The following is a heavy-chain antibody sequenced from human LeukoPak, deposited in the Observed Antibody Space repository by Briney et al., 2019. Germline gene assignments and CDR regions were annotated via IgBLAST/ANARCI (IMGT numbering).Heavy chain of an antibody. J-gene: IGHJ4*02. CDR2: ISGSGGST. CDR3: AKDRARGAHSGYGQRGNY. D-gene: IGHD5-12*01. Sequence: PGGSLRLSCAASGFTFSSYAMSWVRQAPGKGLEWVSAISGSGGSTYYADSVKGRFTISRDNSKNTLYLQMNSLRAEDTAVYYCAKDRARGAHSGYGQRGNYWGQGTLVTVSP. CDR1: GFTFSSYA. V-gene: IGHV3-23*01.